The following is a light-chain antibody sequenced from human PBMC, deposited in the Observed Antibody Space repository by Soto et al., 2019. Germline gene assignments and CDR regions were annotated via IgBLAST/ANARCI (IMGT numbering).Light chain of an antibody. V-gene: IGKV2-30*02. J-gene: IGKJ5*01. CDR2: KVS. Sequence: GVLTQSPLSLPVTLGQPASISCTSNQSLLHSDGTAYFSWFQQRPGRSPRRLIYKVSNRASGVPARFSGSGSGTDFALKISRVEAEDVGVYYCMQGTHWPITFGQGTRLEIK. CDR1: QSLLHSDGTAY. CDR3: MQGTHWPIT.